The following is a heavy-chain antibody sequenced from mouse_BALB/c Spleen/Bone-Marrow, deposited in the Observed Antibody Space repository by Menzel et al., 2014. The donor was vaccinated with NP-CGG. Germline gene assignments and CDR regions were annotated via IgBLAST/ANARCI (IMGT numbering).Heavy chain of an antibody. CDR3: TIPPIFYAMDY. CDR2: I. CDR1: GYTFTSYW. Sequence: SGAELVKPGASVRLSCKASGYTFTSYWMHWVKLRPGHGFEWIGEINYNEKFKRKATLTVDKSSSTAYTQLSSLTSEDSAVYYCTIPPIFYAMDYWGQGTSVTVSS. V-gene: IGHV1S16*01. J-gene: IGHJ4*01.